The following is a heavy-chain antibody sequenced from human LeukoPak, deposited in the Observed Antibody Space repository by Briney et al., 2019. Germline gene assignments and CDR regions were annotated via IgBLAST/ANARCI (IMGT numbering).Heavy chain of an antibody. CDR1: GGSFSNYY. CDR3: ARGGGAVAGRNFDY. Sequence: SETLSLTCAVYGGSFSNYYWSWIRQPPGKGLEWIGEINHRGSTSYKPSLKSRVTISVDTSKNQFSLKLSSVTAADTAVYYCARGGGAVAGRNFDYWGQGTLVTVSS. J-gene: IGHJ4*02. CDR2: INHRGST. D-gene: IGHD6-19*01. V-gene: IGHV4-34*01.